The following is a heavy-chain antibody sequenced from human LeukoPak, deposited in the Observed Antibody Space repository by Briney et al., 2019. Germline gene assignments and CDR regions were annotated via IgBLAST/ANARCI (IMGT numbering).Heavy chain of an antibody. Sequence: PGGSLRLSCAASGFTLSSNYMTWVRQAPGKGLEWVANVKPDGRDKHYVDSVEGRFTISRDNAKNSLYLQMNSLRGEDTAVYYCLQRGFDYWGQGALVTVSS. D-gene: IGHD3-16*01. CDR1: GFTLSSNY. CDR3: LQRGFDY. J-gene: IGHJ4*02. V-gene: IGHV3-7*01. CDR2: VKPDGRDK.